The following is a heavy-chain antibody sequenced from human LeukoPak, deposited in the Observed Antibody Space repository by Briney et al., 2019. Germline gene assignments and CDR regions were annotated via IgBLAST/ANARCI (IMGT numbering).Heavy chain of an antibody. Sequence: GGSLRLSCAASGFTFSSYAMSWVRQAPGKGLEWVSAISGSGGSTYYADSVKGRFTISRDNSKNTLYLQMNSLRAEDTAVYYCAKARCCSGGSCYADYWGQGTLVIVSS. V-gene: IGHV3-23*01. CDR2: ISGSGGST. D-gene: IGHD2-15*01. J-gene: IGHJ4*02. CDR3: AKARCCSGGSCYADY. CDR1: GFTFSSYA.